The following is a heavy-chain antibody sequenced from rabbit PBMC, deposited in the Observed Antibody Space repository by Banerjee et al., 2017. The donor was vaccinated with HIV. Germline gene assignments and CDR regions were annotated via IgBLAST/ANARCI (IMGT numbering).Heavy chain of an antibody. CDR2: IYTGNSGTT. V-gene: IGHV1S45*01. CDR1: GFSFSSSYW. D-gene: IGHD4-2*01. J-gene: IGHJ4*01. CDR3: ARSTAGNGWIYFNL. Sequence: QEQLEESGGDLVKPEGSLTLTCTASGFSFSSSYWICWVRQAPGKGLEWIACIYTGNSGTTAYASWAKGRFTVSKASSTTVTLQMTSLTAADTATYFCARSTAGNGWIYFNLWGPGTLVTVS.